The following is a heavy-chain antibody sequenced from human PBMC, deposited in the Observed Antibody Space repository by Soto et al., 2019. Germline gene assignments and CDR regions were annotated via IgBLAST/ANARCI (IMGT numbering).Heavy chain of an antibody. CDR3: ARGYCRGGSCYDDSFDI. J-gene: IGHJ3*02. Sequence: SVKVSCKASGGTFSSYTISWVRQAPGQGLEWMGRIIPILGIANYAQKFQGRVTITADKSTSTAYMELSSLRSEDTAVYYCARGYCRGGSCYDDSFDIWGQGTLVTVS. CDR2: IIPILGIA. V-gene: IGHV1-69*02. D-gene: IGHD2-15*01. CDR1: GGTFSSYT.